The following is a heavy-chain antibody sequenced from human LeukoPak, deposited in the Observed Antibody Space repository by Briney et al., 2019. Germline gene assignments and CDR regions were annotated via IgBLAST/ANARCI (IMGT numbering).Heavy chain of an antibody. CDR3: AKGFPDQDGYWYFDL. J-gene: IGHJ2*01. CDR1: GFSFSTYG. CDR2: ISYDGSNK. Sequence: GGSLRLSCAASGFSFSTYGMHWVRQAPGKGLEWVAVISYDGSNKYYADSVKGRFTISRDNSKNTLYLQMNSLRAEDTAVYYCAKGFPDQDGYWYFDLWGRGTLVTVSS. V-gene: IGHV3-30*12.